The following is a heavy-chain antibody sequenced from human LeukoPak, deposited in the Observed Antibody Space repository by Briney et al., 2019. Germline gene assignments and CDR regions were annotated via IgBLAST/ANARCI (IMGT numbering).Heavy chain of an antibody. D-gene: IGHD3-16*01. CDR2: ISYSGST. J-gene: IGHJ5*02. Sequence: SETLSLTCTVSGGSISSYYWSWIRQPPGKGLEWIGYISYSGSTNYNPSLESRVTISVDTSKNQFSLKMGSVTAADTAVYYCARHLGSGGRVGWFDPWGQGTLVTVSS. CDR1: GGSISSYY. V-gene: IGHV4-59*08. CDR3: ARHLGSGGRVGWFDP.